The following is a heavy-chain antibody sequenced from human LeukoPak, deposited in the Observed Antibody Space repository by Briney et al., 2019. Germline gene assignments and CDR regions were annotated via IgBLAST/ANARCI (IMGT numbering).Heavy chain of an antibody. D-gene: IGHD3-10*01. V-gene: IGHV1-3*01. CDR1: RYLFTDYA. CDR2: IHVGNGNT. J-gene: IGHJ4*02. Sequence: ASVKVSFKAFRYLFTDYAMHWVRQAPGQRLEWMGWIHVGNGNTEYSQKFQGRVTITRDTPATTTYMELSSLRSEDTAVYYCARVDGSGPNAPNDCWGQGSLVTVSS. CDR3: ARVDGSGPNAPNDC.